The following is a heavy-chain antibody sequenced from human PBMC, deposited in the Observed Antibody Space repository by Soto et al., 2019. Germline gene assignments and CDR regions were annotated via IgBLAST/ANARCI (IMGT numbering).Heavy chain of an antibody. J-gene: IGHJ6*02. D-gene: IGHD2-15*01. CDR3: ARPGRWPQLMDV. CDR2: IYYSGST. CDR1: GGSISSSSYY. V-gene: IGHV4-39*01. Sequence: QLQLQESGPGLVKPSETLSLTRTVSGGSISSSSYYWGWIRQPPGKGLEWIGSIYYSGSTYYNPSLKSRVTISVDTSKNQFSLKLSSVTAADTAVYYCARPGRWPQLMDVWGQGTTVTVSS.